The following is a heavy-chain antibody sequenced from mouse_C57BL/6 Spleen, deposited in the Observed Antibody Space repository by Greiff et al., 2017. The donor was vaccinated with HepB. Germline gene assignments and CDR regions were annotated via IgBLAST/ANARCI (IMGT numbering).Heavy chain of an antibody. D-gene: IGHD1-1*01. CDR2: IFPGSGST. CDR1: GYTFTDYY. CDR3: ARSGVVAKGYAMDY. J-gene: IGHJ4*01. Sequence: QVQLQQSGPELVKPGASVKISCKASGYTFTDYYINWVKQRPGQGLEWIGWIFPGSGSTYYNEKFNGKATLTVDKSSSTAYMLLSSLTSEDSAVYFCARSGVVAKGYAMDYWGQGTSVTVSS. V-gene: IGHV1-75*01.